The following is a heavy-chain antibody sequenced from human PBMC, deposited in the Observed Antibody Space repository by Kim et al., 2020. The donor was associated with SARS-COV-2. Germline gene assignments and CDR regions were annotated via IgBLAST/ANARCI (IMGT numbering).Heavy chain of an antibody. D-gene: IGHD6-13*01. Sequence: KFQGRVTMTRDTSTSTVYMELSSLRSEDTAVYYCARAAAGTYYYYGMDVWGQGTTVTVSS. V-gene: IGHV1-46*01. CDR3: ARAAAGTYYYYGMDV. J-gene: IGHJ6*02.